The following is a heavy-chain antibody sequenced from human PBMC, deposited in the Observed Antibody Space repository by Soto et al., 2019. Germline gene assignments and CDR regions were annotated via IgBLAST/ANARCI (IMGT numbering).Heavy chain of an antibody. CDR2: ISSSGSII. CDR3: ALAGYDSNYYAVTPLSAGHF. J-gene: IGHJ4*02. Sequence: QVQLVVSGGGLVKPGGSLRISCAASGFTFSDYYISWIRQAPGKGLEWVSYISSSGSIIYYADSVKGRFTISRDNAKNSLYLQMNSLRDADTAVYYCALAGYDSNYYAVTPLSAGHFWGQGTLVTVSS. V-gene: IGHV3-11*01. D-gene: IGHD4-4*01. CDR1: GFTFSDYY.